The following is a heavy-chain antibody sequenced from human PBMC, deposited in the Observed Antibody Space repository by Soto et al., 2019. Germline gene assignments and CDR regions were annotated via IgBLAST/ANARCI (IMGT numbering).Heavy chain of an antibody. CDR1: GGSFSSCA. V-gene: IGHV1-69*13. CDR3: ASRQRTIPDPGNTWYFDL. CDR2: IMPIFGTA. Sequence: ASVKGSCKASGGSFSSCAISRVRQAPGRGLEWMGGIMPIFGTANYGQKFEGRVTITADESTSTAYMELSSLRSEDTAVYYCASRQRTIPDPGNTWYFDLWGRGTLVTVSS. J-gene: IGHJ2*01.